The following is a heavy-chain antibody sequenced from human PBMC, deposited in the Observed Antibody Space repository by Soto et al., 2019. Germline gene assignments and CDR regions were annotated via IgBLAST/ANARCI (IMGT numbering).Heavy chain of an antibody. CDR2: IIPIFGTA. Sequence: SAKASSKASGGALSSYAMSWVRQAPGQGLEWMGGIIPIFGTANYAQKFQGRVTITADESTSTAYMELSSLRSEDTAVYYCERQSSATIWDNWFDPWGPGSLVTVSS. D-gene: IGHD5-12*01. CDR3: ERQSSATIWDNWFDP. V-gene: IGHV1-69*13. J-gene: IGHJ5*02. CDR1: GGALSSYA.